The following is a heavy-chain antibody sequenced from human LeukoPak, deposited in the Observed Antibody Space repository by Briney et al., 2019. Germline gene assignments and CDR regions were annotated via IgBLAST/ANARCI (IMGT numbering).Heavy chain of an antibody. V-gene: IGHV4-4*02. D-gene: IGHD3-10*01. CDR3: ARTNWFGESKWFDP. CDR1: GASISSSNW. CDR2: IYHSGST. Sequence: PSGTLSLTCAVSGASISSSNWWSWVRQPPGKGLEWIGEIYHSGSTNYNPSLKSRVTISVDKSKNQLSLKLSSVTAADTAVYYCARTNWFGESKWFDPWGQGTLVTVSS. J-gene: IGHJ5*02.